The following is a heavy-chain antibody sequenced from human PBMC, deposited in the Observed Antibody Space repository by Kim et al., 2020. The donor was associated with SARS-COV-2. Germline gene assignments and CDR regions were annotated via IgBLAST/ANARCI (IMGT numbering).Heavy chain of an antibody. V-gene: IGHV4-39*01. CDR3: ARLFLYPAAGTQVRWFDP. J-gene: IGHJ5*02. Sequence: KSRVTISVDTSKNQFSLKLSSVTAADTAVYFCARLFLYPAAGTQVRWFDPWGQGTLVTVSS. D-gene: IGHD6-13*01.